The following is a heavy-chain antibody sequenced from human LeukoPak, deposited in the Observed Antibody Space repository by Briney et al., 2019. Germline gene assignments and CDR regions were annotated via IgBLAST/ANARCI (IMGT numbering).Heavy chain of an antibody. CDR2: IYYSGST. CDR3: ARNYGSGSWFDP. V-gene: IGHV4-59*08. Sequence: SETLSLTCTVSGGSFNSYYWSWIRQPPGKGLEWIGYIYYSGSTNYNPSLKSRVTISVDTSKNQFSLKLSSVTAADTAVYYCARNYGSGSWFDPWGQGTLVTVSS. D-gene: IGHD3-10*01. J-gene: IGHJ5*02. CDR1: GGSFNSYY.